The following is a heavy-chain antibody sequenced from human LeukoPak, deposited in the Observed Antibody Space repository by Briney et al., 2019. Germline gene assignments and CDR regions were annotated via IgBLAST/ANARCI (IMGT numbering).Heavy chain of an antibody. CDR1: GGSIGRSSYF. CDR2: IYYGGST. J-gene: IGHJ4*02. Sequence: SETLSLTCSVSGGSIGRSSYFWGWIRQPPGKGPEWNGSIYYGGSTYYNPSLRRRVTISVDTSKNQFSLKFSSVTAADTAIYYCARVFEMATIRKLYYFDHWGQGTLVTVSS. V-gene: IGHV4-39*01. D-gene: IGHD5-24*01. CDR3: ARVFEMATIRKLYYFDH.